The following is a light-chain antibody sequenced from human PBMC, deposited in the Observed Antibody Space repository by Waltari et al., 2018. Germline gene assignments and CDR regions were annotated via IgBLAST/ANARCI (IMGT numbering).Light chain of an antibody. CDR1: TRDVGGDAY. V-gene: IGLV2-8*01. CDR3: GSYAGSNNFKV. J-gene: IGLJ3*02. Sequence: QSALTQPPSASGSPGQSVTISCPGTTRDVGGDAYLSWYQHHPVNAPKLMIYGVSTRPSGVPDRFSGSKSGNTASLTVSGLQAEDEADYYCGSYAGSNNFKVFGGGTKLTVL. CDR2: GVS.